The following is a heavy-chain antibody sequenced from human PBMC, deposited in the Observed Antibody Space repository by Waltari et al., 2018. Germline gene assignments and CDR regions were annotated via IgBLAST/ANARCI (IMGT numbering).Heavy chain of an antibody. CDR1: GFSLSTSGVA. CDR2: IYWNDDK. Sequence: QITLKESGPTLVNPTQTLTLTCTFSGFSLSTSGVAVGWIRQPPGKALEWLALIYWNDDKRYSPSLKSRLTITKDTSKNQVVLTITNMDPVDTATDYCAHRRSYDILTGYSRESYNWFDPWGQGTLVTVSS. V-gene: IGHV2-5*01. J-gene: IGHJ5*02. D-gene: IGHD3-9*01. CDR3: AHRRSYDILTGYSRESYNWFDP.